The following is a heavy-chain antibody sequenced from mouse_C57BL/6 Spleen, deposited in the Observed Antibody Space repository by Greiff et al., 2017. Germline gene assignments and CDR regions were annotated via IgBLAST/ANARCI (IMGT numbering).Heavy chain of an antibody. V-gene: IGHV1-55*01. J-gene: IGHJ1*03. CDR3: ARSYGYDRYFDV. Sequence: VQLQQPGAELVKPGASVKMSCKASGYTFTSYWITWVKQRPGQGLERIGDIYPGSGSTNYNEKFKSKATLTVDTSSSTAYMQLSSLTSEDSAVYYCARSYGYDRYFDVWGTGTTVTVSS. CDR2: IYPGSGST. CDR1: GYTFTSYW. D-gene: IGHD2-2*01.